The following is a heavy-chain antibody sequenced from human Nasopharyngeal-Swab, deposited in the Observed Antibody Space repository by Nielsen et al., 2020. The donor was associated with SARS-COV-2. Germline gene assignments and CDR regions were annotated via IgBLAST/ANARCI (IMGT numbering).Heavy chain of an antibody. CDR1: GYTFTSYA. J-gene: IGHJ5*02. CDR2: INTNTGNP. V-gene: IGHV7-4-1*02. CDR3: ARGRAIAVAGTWGYNWFDP. Sequence: ASVKVSCKASGYTFTSYAMNWVRQAPGPGLEWMGWINTNTGNPTYAQGFTGRFVFSLDTSVSTAYLQISSLKAEDTAVYYCARGRAIAVAGTWGYNWFDPWGQGTLVTVSS. D-gene: IGHD6-19*01.